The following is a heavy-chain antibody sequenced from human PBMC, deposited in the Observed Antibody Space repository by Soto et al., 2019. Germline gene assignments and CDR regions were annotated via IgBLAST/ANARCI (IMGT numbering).Heavy chain of an antibody. CDR2: IWYDGSNK. D-gene: IGHD6-13*01. Sequence: PGGSLRLSCAASGFTFSSYGMHWVRQAPGKGLEWVAVIWYDGSNKYYADSVKGRFTISRDNSKNTLYLQMNSLRAEDTAVYYCARDQYRAAAGYYYYYGMDVWGQGTTVTV. V-gene: IGHV3-33*01. CDR1: GFTFSSYG. CDR3: ARDQYRAAAGYYYYYGMDV. J-gene: IGHJ6*02.